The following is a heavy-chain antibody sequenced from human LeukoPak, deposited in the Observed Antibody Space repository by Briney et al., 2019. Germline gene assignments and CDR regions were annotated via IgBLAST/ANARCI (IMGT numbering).Heavy chain of an antibody. J-gene: IGHJ4*02. CDR1: GYTFTGYY. CDR2: ISAYNGNT. V-gene: IGHV1-18*04. CDR3: ARDGHRMYYYESSDYRFDS. D-gene: IGHD3-22*01. Sequence: ASVKVSCKVSGYTFTGYYVNWVRQAPGQGLEWMGWISAYNGNTKYAQKLQGRVTMTRDTSTSTAYMELRSLRSDDTAVYYCARDGHRMYYYESSDYRFDSWGQGTLVTVSS.